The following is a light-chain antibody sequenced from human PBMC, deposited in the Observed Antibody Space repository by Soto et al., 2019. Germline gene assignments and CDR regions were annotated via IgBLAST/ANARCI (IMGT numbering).Light chain of an antibody. CDR1: QSLLHSHGYTY. Sequence: DIVMTQSPVSLPVTPGEPASISCRSSQSLLHSHGYTYLDWYLQKPGQSPQLLTYMGSTRASGVPDRFSGSGSDKDFTLKISRVEAEDVGVYYCMQALQLPLTFGGGTKVEIK. V-gene: IGKV2-28*01. J-gene: IGKJ4*01. CDR3: MQALQLPLT. CDR2: MGS.